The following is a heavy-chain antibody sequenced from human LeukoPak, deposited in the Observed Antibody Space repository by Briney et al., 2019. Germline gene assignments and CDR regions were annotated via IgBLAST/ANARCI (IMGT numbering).Heavy chain of an antibody. V-gene: IGHV3-33*01. D-gene: IGHD6-13*01. CDR3: ARGQPPSYYDMDV. CDR1: GFTFSSYG. Sequence: PGRSLRLSCAASGFTFSSYGMHWVRQAPGKGLEWVAVIWSDGSTKYYADSVKGRFTISGDNSKNTLYLQMNSLRAEDTAVYYCARGQPPSYYDMDVWGQGTTVTVSS. J-gene: IGHJ6*02. CDR2: IWSDGSTK.